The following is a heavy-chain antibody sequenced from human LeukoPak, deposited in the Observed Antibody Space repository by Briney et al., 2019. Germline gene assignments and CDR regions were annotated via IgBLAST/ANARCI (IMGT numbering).Heavy chain of an antibody. J-gene: IGHJ4*02. CDR2: IKEDGSEK. CDR3: ARDSFETDIDY. D-gene: IGHD1-14*01. V-gene: IGHV3-7*01. CDR1: GFLFSRYW. Sequence: GGSLRLSCAASGFLFSRYWMSWVRQAPGKGLEWVANIKEDGSEKYYVESMKGRFTISRDNVKNSLYLQINSLRAEDTAVYYCARDSFETDIDYWGQGTPVTVSS.